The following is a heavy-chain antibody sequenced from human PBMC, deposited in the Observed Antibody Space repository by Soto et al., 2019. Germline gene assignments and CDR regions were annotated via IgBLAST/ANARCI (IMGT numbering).Heavy chain of an antibody. CDR1: GGSISSGGYY. J-gene: IGHJ4*02. CDR2: IYYSGST. Sequence: QVQLQESGPGLVKPSETLSLTCTVSGGSISSGGYYWSWIRQHPGKGLEWIGYIYYSGSTSYNPSLKSRVTISRDTSKNQFSLKLSSMSAADTAVYYCARDGGYGSGSYRFDYWGQGTLVTVSS. CDR3: ARDGGYGSGSYRFDY. V-gene: IGHV4-31*03. D-gene: IGHD3-10*01.